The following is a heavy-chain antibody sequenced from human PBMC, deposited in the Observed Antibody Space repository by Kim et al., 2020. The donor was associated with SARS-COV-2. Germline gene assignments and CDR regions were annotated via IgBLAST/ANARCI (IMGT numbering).Heavy chain of an antibody. CDR1: GFTFSSYA. J-gene: IGHJ3*02. CDR2: ISGSGGST. CDR3: AKLSRCSSTSCYAGAFDI. Sequence: GGSLRLSCAASGFTFSSYAMSWVRQAPGKGLEWVSAISGSGGSTYYADSVKGRFTISRDNSKNTLYLQMNSLRAEDTAVYYCAKLSRCSSTSCYAGAFDIWGQGTMVTVSS. V-gene: IGHV3-23*01. D-gene: IGHD2-2*01.